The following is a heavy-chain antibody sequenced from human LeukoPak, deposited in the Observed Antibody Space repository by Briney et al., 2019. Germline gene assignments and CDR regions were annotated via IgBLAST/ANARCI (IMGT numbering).Heavy chain of an antibody. CDR3: AGGPRYYCSSTSCYRPFDY. CDR2: INHSGST. V-gene: IGHV4-34*01. D-gene: IGHD2-2*02. CDR1: GGSFSGYY. J-gene: IGHJ4*02. Sequence: SETLSLTCAVYGGSFSGYYWSWIRQPPGKGLEWIGEINHSGSTNYNPSLKSRVTISVDTSKNQFSLKLSSVTAADTAVYYCAGGPRYYCSSTSCYRPFDYWGQGTLVTASS.